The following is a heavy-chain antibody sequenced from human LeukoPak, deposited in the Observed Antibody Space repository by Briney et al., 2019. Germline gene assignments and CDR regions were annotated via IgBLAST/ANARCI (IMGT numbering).Heavy chain of an antibody. CDR3: TTLYGSGNYY. D-gene: IGHD3-10*01. Sequence: PGGSLRLSCVGSGFTFSNAWMSWFRKAPGKGLEWVGQIKTKTDGGTTDSAATVKGRFTISRDDSKNTLYQQMHSLKTEDTAMYYCTTLYGSGNYYWGQGTLVTVSS. CDR1: GFTFSNAW. J-gene: IGHJ4*02. CDR2: IKTKTDGGTT. V-gene: IGHV3-15*01.